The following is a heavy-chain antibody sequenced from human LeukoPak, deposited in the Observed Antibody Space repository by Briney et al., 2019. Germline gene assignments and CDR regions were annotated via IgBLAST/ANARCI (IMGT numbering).Heavy chain of an antibody. D-gene: IGHD3-22*01. CDR3: AKDLSSAITSALALDV. CDR2: ITWNRDKI. J-gene: IGHJ6*02. CDR1: GFTFDDYA. Sequence: PSGGSLRLSCTVSGFTFDDYAMHWARHTPGKGLEWVSGITWNRDKIGYGDSVKGRFTISRDNVKNVLYLQMNSLRPEDTALYYCAKDLSSAITSALALDVWGQGTTVIVS. V-gene: IGHV3-9*01.